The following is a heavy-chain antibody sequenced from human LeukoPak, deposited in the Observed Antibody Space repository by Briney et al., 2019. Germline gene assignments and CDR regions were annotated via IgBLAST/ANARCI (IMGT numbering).Heavy chain of an antibody. CDR1: GFPFEDYG. D-gene: IGHD3-10*01. J-gene: IGHJ3*01. CDR2: INWNGGST. CDR3: ARDTGSQARGVYGV. Sequence: GGSLRLSCAASGFPFEDYGMAWVRQAPGKGLEWVSGINWNGGSTGYADSVKGRFPMSRDTAKNSVDLQMNSLRVEETALYYCARDTGSQARGVYGVGGQGTMVTVSS. V-gene: IGHV3-20*04.